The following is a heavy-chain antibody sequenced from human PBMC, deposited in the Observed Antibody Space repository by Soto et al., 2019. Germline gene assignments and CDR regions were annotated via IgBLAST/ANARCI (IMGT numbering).Heavy chain of an antibody. CDR2: INAGNGNT. D-gene: IGHD4-17*01. J-gene: IGHJ5*02. V-gene: IGHV1-3*01. CDR1: GYTFTSYS. Sequence: ASVKVSCKASGYTFTSYSMHWVRQAPGQRLEWMGWINAGNGNTKYSQKFQGRVTITRDTSASTAYMELSSLRSEDTAVYYCARHDYGGNSVLRWFDPWGQGTLVTVSS. CDR3: ARHDYGGNSVLRWFDP.